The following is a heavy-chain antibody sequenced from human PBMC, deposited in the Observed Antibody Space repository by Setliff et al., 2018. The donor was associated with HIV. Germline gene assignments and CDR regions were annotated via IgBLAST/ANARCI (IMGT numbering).Heavy chain of an antibody. CDR1: GYTFTTYN. Sequence: VASVKVSCKASGYTFTTYNMLWVRQAPGQGLGWMGWINADSGNTRYSQNFQDRITITRDTSASTVYMELSSLRSEDTAVYYCARERYSDNTDNYYESGYWGQGTLVTVSS. J-gene: IGHJ4*02. CDR3: ARERYSDNTDNYYESGY. V-gene: IGHV1-3*01. D-gene: IGHD1-26*01. CDR2: INADSGNT.